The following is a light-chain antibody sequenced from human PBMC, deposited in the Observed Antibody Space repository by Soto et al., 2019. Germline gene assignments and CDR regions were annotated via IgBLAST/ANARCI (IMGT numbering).Light chain of an antibody. CDR3: QQYYSTPQT. CDR1: QTVLYSSNNKNY. Sequence: DIVMTQSPDSLAVSLGERATINCKSSQTVLYSSNNKNYLAWYQQRPGQPPKLLIYWASTRESGVPDRFSGSGYGTDFSLTISSLQAEDVEVYYCQQYYSTPQTLRQGTKLEI. CDR2: WAS. V-gene: IGKV4-1*01. J-gene: IGKJ2*01.